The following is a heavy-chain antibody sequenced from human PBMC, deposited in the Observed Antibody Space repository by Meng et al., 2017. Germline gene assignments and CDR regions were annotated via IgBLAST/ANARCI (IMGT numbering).Heavy chain of an antibody. CDR1: GYTFTSYD. Sequence: ASVKVSCKASGYTFTSYDINWVRQATGQGLEWMGWMNPNSGNTGYAQKFQGGVTMTRNTSISTAYMELSSLRSEDTAVYYCARSVEVRGVIITPNSYYYYYGMDVWGQGTTVTVSS. CDR3: ARSVEVRGVIITPNSYYYYYGMDV. J-gene: IGHJ6*02. V-gene: IGHV1-8*01. CDR2: MNPNSGNT. D-gene: IGHD3-10*01.